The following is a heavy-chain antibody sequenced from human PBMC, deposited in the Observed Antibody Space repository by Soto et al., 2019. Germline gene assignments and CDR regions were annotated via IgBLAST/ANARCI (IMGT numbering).Heavy chain of an antibody. J-gene: IGHJ4*02. CDR2: IYYSGST. V-gene: IGHV4-59*08. Sequence: QVQLQESGPGLVKPSETLSLTCTVSGGSISSYYWSCIRQPPGKGLEWIGYIYYSGSTNYNPSLKRRVTISVDTSKNQFSLKLSSVTAADTAVYYCARQSGWVDYWGQGTLVTVSS. D-gene: IGHD6-19*01. CDR3: ARQSGWVDY. CDR1: GGSISSYY.